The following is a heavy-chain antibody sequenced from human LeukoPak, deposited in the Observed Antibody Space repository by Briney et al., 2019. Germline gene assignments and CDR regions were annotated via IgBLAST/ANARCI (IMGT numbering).Heavy chain of an antibody. V-gene: IGHV3-30-3*01. CDR2: ISYDGSNK. CDR3: AKDDHYDFWSGYRIFDY. D-gene: IGHD3-3*01. Sequence: PGRSLRLSCAASGFTFSSHAMHWVRQAPGKGLEWVAVISYDGSNKYYADSVKGRFTISRDNSKNTLYLQMNSLRAEDTAVYYCAKDDHYDFWSGYRIFDYWGQGTLVTVSS. J-gene: IGHJ4*02. CDR1: GFTFSSHA.